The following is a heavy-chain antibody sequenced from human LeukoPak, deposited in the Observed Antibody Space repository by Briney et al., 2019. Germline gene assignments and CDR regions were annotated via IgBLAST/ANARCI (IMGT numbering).Heavy chain of an antibody. J-gene: IGHJ4*02. Sequence: GGSLRLSCAASGFTFDDYAMHWVRQAPGKGLEWVSGISWNSGSIGYADSVKGRFTISRDNAKNSLYLQMNSLRAEDTALYYCAKVPKTNTAMDPYFDYWGQGTLVTVSS. D-gene: IGHD5-18*01. CDR1: GFTFDDYA. CDR2: ISWNSGSI. CDR3: AKVPKTNTAMDPYFDY. V-gene: IGHV3-9*01.